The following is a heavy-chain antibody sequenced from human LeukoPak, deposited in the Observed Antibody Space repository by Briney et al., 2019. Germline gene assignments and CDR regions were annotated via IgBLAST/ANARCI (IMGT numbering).Heavy chain of an antibody. CDR1: GGSFSGYY. CDR3: ARKSIVTAGRKPYDF. V-gene: IGHV4-34*01. Sequence: SETLSLTCAVYGGSFSGYYWSWIRQPPGKGLEWIGEIDHSGRTNSNASLKSRVTISVDMSKNQFSLRLSFVTAADTAVYYCARKSIVTAGRKPYDFWDQGTLVTVSP. J-gene: IGHJ4*02. D-gene: IGHD6-13*01. CDR2: IDHSGRT.